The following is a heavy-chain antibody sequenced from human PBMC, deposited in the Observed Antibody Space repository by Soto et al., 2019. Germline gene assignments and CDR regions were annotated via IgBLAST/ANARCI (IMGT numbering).Heavy chain of an antibody. CDR3: ARDKDRLQLGGNYYYILDV. Sequence: QVQLVQSGAEVKKPGSSVKVSCKASGGTFRTSAISWVRQAPGQGLEWVGGMMPVVRRPKYAQNFQGRVNISADESTSTAYMELSSLRSDDTAVYYCARDKDRLQLGGNYYYILDVWGQGTAVTVSS. J-gene: IGHJ6*02. D-gene: IGHD1-1*01. CDR2: MMPVVRRP. V-gene: IGHV1-69*12. CDR1: GGTFRTSA.